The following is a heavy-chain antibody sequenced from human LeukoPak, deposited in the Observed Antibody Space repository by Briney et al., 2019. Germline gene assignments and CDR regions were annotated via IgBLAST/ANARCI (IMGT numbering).Heavy chain of an antibody. V-gene: IGHV4-39*07. CDR3: ARAPLGAAQIDPEGTANFDY. CDR2: IYYSGST. D-gene: IGHD2-21*02. CDR1: GGSISSSSYY. J-gene: IGHJ4*02. Sequence: KPSETLSLTCTVSGGSISSSSYYWGWIRQPPGKGLEWIGSIYYSGSTYYNPSLKSRVTISVDTSKNQFSLKLTSMTAADTAVYYCARAPLGAAQIDPEGTANFDYWGQGTLVTVSS.